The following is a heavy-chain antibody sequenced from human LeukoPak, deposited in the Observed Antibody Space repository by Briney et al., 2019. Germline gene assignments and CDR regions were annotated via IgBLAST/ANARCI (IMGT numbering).Heavy chain of an antibody. CDR1: GFTFSTYA. CDR2: ISYDGSNK. D-gene: IGHD4-11*01. Sequence: GGSLRLSCAASGFTFSTYAMHWVRQAPGKGLEWVAVISYDGSNKYYSDSVKGRFTISRDNSKNTLYLQMNSLRAEDTAVYYCARDSNGGPSFDYWGQGTLVTVSS. V-gene: IGHV3-30-3*01. CDR3: ARDSNGGPSFDY. J-gene: IGHJ4*02.